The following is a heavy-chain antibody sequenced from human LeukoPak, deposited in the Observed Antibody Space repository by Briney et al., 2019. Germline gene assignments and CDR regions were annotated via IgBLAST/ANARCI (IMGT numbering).Heavy chain of an antibody. CDR2: ISSSGNTI. Sequence: GGSLRLSCAASGFTFSSYGMNWVRQAPGKGLEWVSYISSSGNTIYYADCVKGRFTISRDNAKNSLFLQMNSLRAEDTAVYYCAKDRRDNWNDVTWDYWGQGTLVTVSS. D-gene: IGHD1-1*01. CDR1: GFTFSSYG. CDR3: AKDRRDNWNDVTWDY. V-gene: IGHV3-48*03. J-gene: IGHJ4*02.